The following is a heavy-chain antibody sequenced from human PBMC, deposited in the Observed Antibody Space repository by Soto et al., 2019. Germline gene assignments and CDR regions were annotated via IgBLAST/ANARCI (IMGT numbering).Heavy chain of an antibody. CDR1: GFTFSNAW. V-gene: IGHV3-15*01. CDR2: IKSKTDGGTT. CDR3: TTGYCSSTSCFPYYYGMDV. J-gene: IGHJ6*02. D-gene: IGHD2-2*01. Sequence: SGGSLRLSCAASGFTFSNAWMSWVRQAPGKGLEWVGRIKSKTDGGTTDYAAPVKGRFTISRDDSKNTLYLQMNSLKTEDTAVYYCTTGYCSSTSCFPYYYGMDVWGQGTTVTVSS.